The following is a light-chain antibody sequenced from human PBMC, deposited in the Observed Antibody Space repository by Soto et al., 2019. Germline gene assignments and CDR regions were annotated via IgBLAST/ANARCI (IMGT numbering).Light chain of an antibody. Sequence: EIVMTQSPATLSVSPGERVTLSCRASQSVSSDLAWYQRKPGQAPRLLIYGASTRATGIPARFSGSGSGTEFTLTISSLQSEDSAVYYCQQYDKWPFTFGPGTKVEIK. CDR3: QQYDKWPFT. J-gene: IGKJ3*01. CDR1: QSVSSD. CDR2: GAS. V-gene: IGKV3-15*01.